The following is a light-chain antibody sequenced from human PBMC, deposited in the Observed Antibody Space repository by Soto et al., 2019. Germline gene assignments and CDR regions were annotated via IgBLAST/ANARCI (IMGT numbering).Light chain of an antibody. V-gene: IGLV2-23*01. J-gene: IGLJ1*01. CDR3: CSSAGSSTYV. CDR1: RSYVGSYNL. Sequence: LTNPASGTGSSLGWLSISCNETRSYVGSYNLVSWYQQNPGKAPKLMIYDGSKRPSGVSNRFSGSKSGNTASLTISGLQAEDEADYYCCSSAGSSTYVFGTGTKVTV. CDR2: DGS.